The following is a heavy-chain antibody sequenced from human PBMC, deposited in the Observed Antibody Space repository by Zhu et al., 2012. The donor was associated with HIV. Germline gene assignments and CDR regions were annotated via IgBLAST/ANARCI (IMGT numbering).Heavy chain of an antibody. CDR2: IYYSGST. CDR1: GGSISSHY. D-gene: IGHD1-26*01. Sequence: QVQLQESGPGLVKPSETLSLTCTVSGGSISSHYWSWIRQPPGKGLEWIGYIYYSGSTNYNPSLKSRVTISVDTSKNQFSLKLSSVTAADTAVYYCARGSVGATTAFDIWGQGTMVTVSS. CDR3: ARGSVGATTAFDI. J-gene: IGHJ3*02. V-gene: IGHV4-59*11.